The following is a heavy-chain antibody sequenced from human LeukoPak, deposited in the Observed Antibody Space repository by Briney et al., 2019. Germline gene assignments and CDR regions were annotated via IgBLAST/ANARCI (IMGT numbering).Heavy chain of an antibody. D-gene: IGHD4-17*01. J-gene: IGHJ4*01. CDR2: ISSSGSAM. CDR1: GFTFSNYC. CDR3: ARGTYGEYGGPAY. V-gene: IGHV3-48*02. Sequence: PGGSLRLSCAASGFTFSNYCMNWVRQAPGKGLEWVSYISSSGSAMYYADSVRGRFTISRDNAENSLFLQMNSLRDEDTAVYYCARGTYGEYGGPAYWGQEPWSPSP.